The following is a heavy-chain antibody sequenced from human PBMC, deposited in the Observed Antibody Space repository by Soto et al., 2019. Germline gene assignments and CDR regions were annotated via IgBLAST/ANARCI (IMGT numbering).Heavy chain of an antibody. CDR1: GFIFSSYA. CDR3: AKAPGFDYRGMDV. D-gene: IGHD3-9*01. V-gene: IGHV3-23*01. Sequence: SGGSLRLSCAASGFIFSSYAMSWVRQAPGKGLEWVSTISGTGGSTYYADSVKGRFTISRDNSKNTLYLQMNSLRAEDTAVYYCAKAPGFDYRGMDVWGQGTTVTVSS. CDR2: ISGTGGST. J-gene: IGHJ6*02.